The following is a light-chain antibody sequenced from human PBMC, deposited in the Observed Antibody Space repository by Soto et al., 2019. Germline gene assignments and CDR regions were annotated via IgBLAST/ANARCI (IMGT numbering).Light chain of an antibody. CDR3: QQYGSSPWT. CDR1: QSVSSSY. V-gene: IGKV3-20*01. Sequence: EIVLTQSPGTLSLSPGERATLSCRASQSVSSSYLAWYQQKPGQAPRLLLYGASSRATGISDRFSGSGSGPDFTLTISRLEPEDVAVYYCQQYGSSPWTFGQGTKVEIK. CDR2: GAS. J-gene: IGKJ1*01.